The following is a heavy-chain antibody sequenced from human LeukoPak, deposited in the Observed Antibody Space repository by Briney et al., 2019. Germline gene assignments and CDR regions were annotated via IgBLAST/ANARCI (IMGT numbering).Heavy chain of an antibody. Sequence: SETLSLTCTVSGGSISSYYWSWIRQPPGKGLEWIGYIYYSGSTNYNPSLKSRVTISVDTSKNQFSLKLSSVTAADTAVYYCAREITSGLYLLDYWGQGTLVTVSS. D-gene: IGHD3-16*01. CDR2: IYYSGST. V-gene: IGHV4-59*01. J-gene: IGHJ4*02. CDR1: GGSISSYY. CDR3: AREITSGLYLLDY.